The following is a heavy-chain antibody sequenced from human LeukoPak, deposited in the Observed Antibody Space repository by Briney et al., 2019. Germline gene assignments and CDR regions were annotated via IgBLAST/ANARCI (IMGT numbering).Heavy chain of an antibody. Sequence: EPGPPLVKPTQTLTLPCTFSGFSLSTSGVGVGWIRQPPGKALELVALMYWDDDKRYSPSLKSRLTITKDTSKNQVVLTMTNMDPVDTATYYCAHRGPYCSSTSCYSDWGQGTLVTVSS. CDR1: GFSLSTSGVG. V-gene: IGHV2-5*02. D-gene: IGHD2-2*01. CDR2: MYWDDDK. J-gene: IGHJ4*02. CDR3: AHRGPYCSSTSCYSD.